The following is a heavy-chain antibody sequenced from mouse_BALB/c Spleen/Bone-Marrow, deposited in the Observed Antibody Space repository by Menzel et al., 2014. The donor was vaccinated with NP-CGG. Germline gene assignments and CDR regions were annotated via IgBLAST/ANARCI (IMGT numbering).Heavy chain of an antibody. CDR1: GFTFTDYY. V-gene: IGHV7-3*02. J-gene: IGHJ2*01. D-gene: IGHD2-4*01. Sequence: EVQRVESGGGLVQPGGSLRLSCTTSGFTFTDYYMSWVRQPPGKALEWLGFIRNKANGYTTEYSASVKGRFTISRDNSQSILYLQMNTLRAEDSATYYCARDRGLTYFDYWGQCTTLTVSS. CDR2: IRNKANGYTT. CDR3: ARDRGLTYFDY.